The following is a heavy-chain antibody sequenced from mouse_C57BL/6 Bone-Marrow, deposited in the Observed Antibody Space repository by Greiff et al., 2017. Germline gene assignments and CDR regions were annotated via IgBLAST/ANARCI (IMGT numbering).Heavy chain of an antibody. CDR3: ARHLDYGKGTGSACFAY. V-gene: IGHV5-6*01. J-gene: IGHJ3*01. CDR1: GFTFSSYG. CDR2: ISSGSSYT. Sequence: EVQLMESGGDLVKPGGSLKLSCAASGFTFSSYGMSWVRQTPDKRLEWVATISSGSSYTYYPDSVKGRVTISRDHAMNTQYLQMSSLKSEDTAMFSGARHLDYGKGTGSACFAYWDQGTLVTVSA. D-gene: IGHD2-1*01.